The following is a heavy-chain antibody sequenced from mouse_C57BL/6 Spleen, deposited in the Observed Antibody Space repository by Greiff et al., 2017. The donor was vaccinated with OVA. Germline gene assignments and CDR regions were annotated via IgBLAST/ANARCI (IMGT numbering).Heavy chain of an antibody. CDR1: GSTFTDYN. CDR3: ARTKDRGFAY. V-gene: IGHV1-18*01. D-gene: IGHD2-14*01. Sequence: VQLQQSGPELVKPGASVKIPCTASGSTFTDYNMAWVKQSPGKSLEWIGDINPNNGGTISNQKFKGKATLTVDKSSSTAYMKLRSLTSEDTAVDYCARTKDRGFAYWGQGTLVTVSA. J-gene: IGHJ3*01. CDR2: INPNNGGT.